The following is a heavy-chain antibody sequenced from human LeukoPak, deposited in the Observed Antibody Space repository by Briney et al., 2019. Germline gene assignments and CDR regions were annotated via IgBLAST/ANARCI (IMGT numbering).Heavy chain of an antibody. D-gene: IGHD6-13*01. Sequence: GGSLRLSCAASGFTSSSYAMNWVRQAPGKGLEWVSHISGSGISTYYADSVKGRFTFSRDNSKNTLYLQMNSLRAEDTAVYYCAKDRSIAAGDDAFDIWGQGTMVTVSS. CDR3: AKDRSIAAGDDAFDI. CDR2: ISGSGIST. J-gene: IGHJ3*02. V-gene: IGHV3-23*01. CDR1: GFTSSSYA.